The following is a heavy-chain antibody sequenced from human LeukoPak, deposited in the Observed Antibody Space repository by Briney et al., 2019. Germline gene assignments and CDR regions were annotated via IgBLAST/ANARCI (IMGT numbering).Heavy chain of an antibody. Sequence: ASVKVSCKASGYTFTGYYIHWVRQAPGQGLEWMGWINANSGGTNYAQKFQGRVTMTRDTSINTAYMEVSRLKSDDTAVYYCARPGTGDDAFDIWGQGTMVTVSS. J-gene: IGHJ3*02. CDR3: ARPGTGDDAFDI. D-gene: IGHD1-1*01. V-gene: IGHV1-2*02. CDR2: INANSGGT. CDR1: GYTFTGYY.